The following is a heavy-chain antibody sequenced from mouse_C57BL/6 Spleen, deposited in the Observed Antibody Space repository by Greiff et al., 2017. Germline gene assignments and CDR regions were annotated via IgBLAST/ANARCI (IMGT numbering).Heavy chain of an antibody. J-gene: IGHJ4*01. D-gene: IGHD2-2*01. CDR1: GYTFTSYW. Sequence: QVQLQQPGAELVMPGASVKLSCKASGYTFTSYWMHWVKQRPGQGLEWIGEIDPSDSYTNYHQKFKGKSTLTVDKSSSTAYIQLSSLTSEDSAVYYCAKGVTGAMDYWGQGTSVTVSS. CDR3: AKGVTGAMDY. V-gene: IGHV1-69*01. CDR2: IDPSDSYT.